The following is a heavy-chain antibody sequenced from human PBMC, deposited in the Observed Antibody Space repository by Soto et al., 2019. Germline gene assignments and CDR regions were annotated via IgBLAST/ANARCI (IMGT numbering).Heavy chain of an antibody. D-gene: IGHD2-15*01. V-gene: IGHV4-39*02. CDR1: GVSIHNSHSF. CDR3: GRVVEGATRHTDSDS. CDR2: VYYRGGS. Sequence: SETLSLTCAVSGVSIHNSHSFWGWIRQPPGKGLEFIGSVYYRGGSHYNPSLKGRVAISVDTSNNQVSLRVNSVTAADTAVYYCGRVVEGATRHTDSDSWGQGTWVTVSS. J-gene: IGHJ5*02.